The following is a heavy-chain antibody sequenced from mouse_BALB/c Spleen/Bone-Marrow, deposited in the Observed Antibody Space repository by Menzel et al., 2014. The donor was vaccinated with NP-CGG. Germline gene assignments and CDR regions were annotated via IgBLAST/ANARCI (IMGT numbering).Heavy chain of an antibody. D-gene: IGHD2-4*01. Sequence: QVHVKQSGAELVKPGASVKLSCKASGYTFTSYYMYWVKQRPGQGLEWIGGINPSNGGTNFNEKFKSKATLTVDKSSSTAYTQLSSLTSEDSAVYYCTRGDDYDEEFAYWGQGTLVTVSA. V-gene: IGHV1S81*02. CDR2: INPSNGGT. CDR3: TRGDDYDEEFAY. CDR1: GYTFTSYY. J-gene: IGHJ3*01.